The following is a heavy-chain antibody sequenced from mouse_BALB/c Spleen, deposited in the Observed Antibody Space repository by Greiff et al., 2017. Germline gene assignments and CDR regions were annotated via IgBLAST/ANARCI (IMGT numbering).Heavy chain of an antibody. Sequence: VQLVESGPELVKPGASVKMSCKASGYTFTDYVISWVKQRTGPGLEWIGEIYPGSGSTYYNEKFKGKATLTADKSSNTAYMQLSSLTSEDSAVYFCARTRDYYRSSYLYAMDYWGQETSVTVSS. V-gene: IGHV1-77*01. CDR3: ARTRDYYRSSYLYAMDY. CDR1: GYTFTDYV. J-gene: IGHJ4*01. D-gene: IGHD1-1*01. CDR2: IYPGSGST.